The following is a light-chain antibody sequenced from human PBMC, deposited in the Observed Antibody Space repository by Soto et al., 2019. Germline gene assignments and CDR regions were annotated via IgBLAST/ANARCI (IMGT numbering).Light chain of an antibody. J-gene: IGLJ1*01. V-gene: IGLV3-21*02. Sequence: SYELTQPPSVSVAPGQTARITCGGTNIGDKSVHWYQQRPGQAPLLVVYDDSDRPSGIPERFSGSNPGNTATLTISRVEAGDEADYYCLVWDSSSDHYVFXPGTKVTVL. CDR1: NIGDKS. CDR2: DDS. CDR3: LVWDSSSDHYV.